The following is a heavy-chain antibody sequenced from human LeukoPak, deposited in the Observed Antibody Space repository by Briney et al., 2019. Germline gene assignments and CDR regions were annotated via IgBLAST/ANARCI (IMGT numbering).Heavy chain of an antibody. D-gene: IGHD5-24*01. J-gene: IGHJ4*02. CDR1: GFSVTNNY. V-gene: IGHV3-53*01. CDR3: ARGDGYNFFDY. CDR2: FYVGGAT. Sequence: GGSLRLSCAVSGFSVTNNYMSRVRQAPGKGLEWVSVFYVGGATYYAASVKGRFTISRDNSENTLYLKMKSLRAEDTAVYYCARGDGYNFFDYWGQGTLVTVSS.